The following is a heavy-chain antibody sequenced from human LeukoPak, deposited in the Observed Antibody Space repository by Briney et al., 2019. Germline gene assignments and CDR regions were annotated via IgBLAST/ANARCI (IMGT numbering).Heavy chain of an antibody. Sequence: PSETLSLTCTVSGGSLGSSAFYRGWLRHPPGKGLEWIGSIHYTGNTYYNSSLRNRVTISVDSSRNQFSLRLTPVTAADTAVYYCARHSSRLRHFDSWGQGTLVTVSS. V-gene: IGHV4-39*01. CDR3: ARHSSRLRHFDS. J-gene: IGHJ4*02. CDR2: IHYTGNT. D-gene: IGHD2-15*01. CDR1: GGSLGSSAFY.